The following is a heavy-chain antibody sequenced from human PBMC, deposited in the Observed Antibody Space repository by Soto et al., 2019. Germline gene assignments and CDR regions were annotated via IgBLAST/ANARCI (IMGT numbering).Heavy chain of an antibody. Sequence: SETLSLTCAVSGYFMTNGNYWGWIRQSPGKGLEWIGSIYYTGRTYYNPSLKSRVTMSVDTSKNQFSLKLTSVTAADTAVYYCARDRAAVASTFDYWGPGTLVTISS. V-gene: IGHV4-38-2*02. CDR3: ARDRAAVASTFDY. J-gene: IGHJ4*02. D-gene: IGHD6-13*01. CDR1: GYFMTNGNY. CDR2: IYYTGRT.